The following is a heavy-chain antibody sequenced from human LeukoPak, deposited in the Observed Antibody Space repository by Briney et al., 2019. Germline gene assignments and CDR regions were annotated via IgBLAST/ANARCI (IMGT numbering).Heavy chain of an antibody. J-gene: IGHJ4*02. CDR1: GGSISSYY. CDR2: IYYSGST. Sequence: SETLSLTCTVPGGSISSYYWSWIRQPPGKGLEWIGYIYYSGSTNYNPSLKRRVTISVDTSKNQFSLKLSSVTAADTAVYYCARVPYTYDSSAYYFDFWGQGTLVTVSS. V-gene: IGHV4-59*01. CDR3: ARVPYTYDSSAYYFDF. D-gene: IGHD3-22*01.